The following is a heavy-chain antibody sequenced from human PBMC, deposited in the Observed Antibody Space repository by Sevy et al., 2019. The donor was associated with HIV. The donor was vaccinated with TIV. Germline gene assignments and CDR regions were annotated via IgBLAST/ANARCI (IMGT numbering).Heavy chain of an antibody. CDR3: VREGLGWFSYSLDC. Sequence: GGSLRLSCAASGFSFSTYWMTWVRQAPGKGLEWVATMNQDGTERDYVDSVKGRFTISRDNTKTSLFLQMNSLSAEDTVVYYCVREGLGWFSYSLDCWGQGTLVTVSS. CDR2: MNQDGTER. V-gene: IGHV3-7*01. CDR1: GFSFSTYW. D-gene: IGHD2-21*01. J-gene: IGHJ4*02.